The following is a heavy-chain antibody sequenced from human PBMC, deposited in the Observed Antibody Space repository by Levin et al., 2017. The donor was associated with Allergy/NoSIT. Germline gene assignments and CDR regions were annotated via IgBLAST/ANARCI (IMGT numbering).Heavy chain of an antibody. CDR2: INPNSGGT. Sequence: GESLKISCKASGYTFTDYYMHWVRQAPGQGLVCMGWINPNSGGTNYAQKFQGRVTMTRDTSISTAYMEVNGLRSDDTAVYYCVRQALAGGFDYWGQGTLVTVSS. D-gene: IGHD7-27*01. CDR1: GYTFTDYY. J-gene: IGHJ4*02. V-gene: IGHV1-2*02. CDR3: VRQALAGGFDY.